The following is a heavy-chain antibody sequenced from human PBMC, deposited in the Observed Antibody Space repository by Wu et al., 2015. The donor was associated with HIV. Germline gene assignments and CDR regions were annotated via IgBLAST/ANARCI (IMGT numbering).Heavy chain of an antibody. D-gene: IGHD3-10*01. CDR1: GFTFTSSA. CDR2: IVVGSGNT. Sequence: QMQLVQSGPEVKKPGTSVKVSCKASGFTFTSSAMQWVRQARGQRLEWIGWIVVGSGNTNYAQKFQERVTITRDMSTSTAYMELSSLRSEDTAVYYXAAISPTYYYGSGSQRAAFDIWGQGTMVTVSS. J-gene: IGHJ3*02. CDR3: AAISPTYYYGSGSQRAAFDI. V-gene: IGHV1-58*02.